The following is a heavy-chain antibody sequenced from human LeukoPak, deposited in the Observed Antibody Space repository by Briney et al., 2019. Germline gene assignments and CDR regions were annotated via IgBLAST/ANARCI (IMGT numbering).Heavy chain of an antibody. CDR1: GAAIRGFY. D-gene: IGHD1-7*01. CDR3: ARAIPGTPFDY. Sequence: PSEALSLTCTVSGAAIRGFYWSWFRQPPGKGLDWIGHISNTGTTTYNPSLKRRVTISEYMSENQFSLSLSSVTAADTAVYYCARAIPGTPFDYWGQGTLVTVSS. V-gene: IGHV4-59*01. J-gene: IGHJ4*02. CDR2: ISNTGTT.